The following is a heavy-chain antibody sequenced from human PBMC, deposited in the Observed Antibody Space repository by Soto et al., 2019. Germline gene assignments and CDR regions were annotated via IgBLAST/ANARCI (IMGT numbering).Heavy chain of an antibody. CDR3: RVVERKGYYYYGMDV. Sequence: GSLRLSCAASGFTFSDRYMDWVRQAPGKGLEWVGRTRNKANSYTTEYAASVKGRFTISRDDSKNSLYLQMNSLKTEDTAVYYCRVVERKGYYYYGMDVWGQGTTVTVSS. D-gene: IGHD3-3*01. CDR2: TRNKANSYTT. V-gene: IGHV3-72*01. CDR1: GFTFSDRY. J-gene: IGHJ6*02.